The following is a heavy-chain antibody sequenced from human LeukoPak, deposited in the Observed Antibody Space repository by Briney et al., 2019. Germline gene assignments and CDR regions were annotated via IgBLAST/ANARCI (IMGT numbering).Heavy chain of an antibody. Sequence: GGSLRLSCAASGFTFNNYAMSWVRQAPGKGLEWVSAISGSGGTTYYADSVKGRFTISRDNSKNTLYLQMNSLRAEDTAVYYCAKERWELRGALDYWGQGTLVTVSS. CDR3: AKERWELRGALDY. D-gene: IGHD1-26*01. CDR1: GFTFNNYA. V-gene: IGHV3-23*01. CDR2: ISGSGGTT. J-gene: IGHJ4*02.